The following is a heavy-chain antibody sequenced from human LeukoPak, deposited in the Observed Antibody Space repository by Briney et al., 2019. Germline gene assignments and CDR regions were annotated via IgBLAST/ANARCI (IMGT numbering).Heavy chain of an antibody. CDR2: INHSGGT. CDR3: ARVSDTMISFGGGISYFDY. V-gene: IGHV4-34*01. Sequence: SETLSLTCALYGGSFSDYYWSWIRQPPGKGLGWIGEINHSGGTDYNPSLRSRVTISLDTSKKQFSPKLRSVTDADTGVSYCARVSDTMISFGGGISYFDYWGQGPLVTVS. D-gene: IGHD3-16*02. J-gene: IGHJ4*02. CDR1: GGSFSDYY.